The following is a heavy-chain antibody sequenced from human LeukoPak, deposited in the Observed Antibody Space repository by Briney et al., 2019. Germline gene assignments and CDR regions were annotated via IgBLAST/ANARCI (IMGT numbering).Heavy chain of an antibody. Sequence: PGGSLRLSCAASGFTFSGSAMHWVRQASGKGLEWVGRIRSKANSYATAYAASVKGRFTVSSDDSKNTAYLQMNSLKTEDTAVYYCTRLWEQWNAFDIWGQGTMVTVSS. J-gene: IGHJ3*02. V-gene: IGHV3-73*01. CDR2: IRSKANSYAT. CDR3: TRLWEQWNAFDI. D-gene: IGHD1-26*01. CDR1: GFTFSGSA.